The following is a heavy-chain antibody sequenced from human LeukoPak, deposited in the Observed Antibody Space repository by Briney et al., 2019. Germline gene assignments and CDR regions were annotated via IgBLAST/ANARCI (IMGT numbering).Heavy chain of an antibody. CDR2: INSDGSST. D-gene: IGHD2-15*01. Sequence: GGSLRLSCAASGFPFSDSWMHWVRQAPGKGLVWVSRINSDGSSTSYADSVKGRFTISRDNAKNTLYLQMNSLRAEDTAVYYCARAIGYCSGGSCYSYYYYYYMDVWGKGTTVTVSS. CDR1: GFPFSDSW. V-gene: IGHV3-74*01. CDR3: ARAIGYCSGGSCYSYYYYYYMDV. J-gene: IGHJ6*03.